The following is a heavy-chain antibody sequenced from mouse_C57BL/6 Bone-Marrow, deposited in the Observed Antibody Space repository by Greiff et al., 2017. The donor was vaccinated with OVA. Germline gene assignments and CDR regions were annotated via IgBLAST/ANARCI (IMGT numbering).Heavy chain of an antibody. J-gene: IGHJ3*01. CDR1: GFTFSSYA. CDR3: ASYDYDEAY. CDR2: ISAGGSYT. D-gene: IGHD2-4*01. V-gene: IGHV5-4*03. Sequence: EVKLVESGGGLVKPGGSLKLSCAASGFTFSSYAMSWVRQTPEKRLEWVATISAGGSYTYYPDNVKGRFTISRDNAKNNLYLQMSHLKSEDTAMYYCASYDYDEAYWGQGTLVTVSA.